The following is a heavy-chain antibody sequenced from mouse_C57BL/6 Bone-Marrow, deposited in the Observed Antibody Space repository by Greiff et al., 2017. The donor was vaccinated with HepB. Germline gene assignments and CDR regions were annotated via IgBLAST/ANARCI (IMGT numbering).Heavy chain of an antibody. J-gene: IGHJ1*03. CDR2: ISYDGSN. D-gene: IGHD2-5*01. V-gene: IGHV3-6*01. Sequence: ESGPGLVKPSQSLSLTCSVTGYSINSGYYWNWIRQFPGNKLEWMGYISYDGSNNYNPSLTNRISITRDTSKKQFFLKLNSVTTEDTATYYCARAYYSNYGWYFDVWGTGTTVTVSS. CDR3: ARAYYSNYGWYFDV. CDR1: GYSINSGYY.